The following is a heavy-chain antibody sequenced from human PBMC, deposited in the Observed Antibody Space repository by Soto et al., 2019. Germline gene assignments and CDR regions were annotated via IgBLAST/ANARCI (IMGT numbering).Heavy chain of an antibody. CDR2: VRSKAYGGTT. V-gene: IGHV3-49*03. D-gene: IGHD6-13*01. CDR3: TRATSSWYLGPFDY. CDR1: GFTFDDYA. Sequence: GGSLRLSCTASGFTFDDYAMSWFRQAPGKGLEWVGFVRSKAYGGTTEYAASVKGRFTISRDDSRSIAYLQMNSLKIEDTAVYYCTRATSSWYLGPFDYWGQGTLVTVSS. J-gene: IGHJ4*02.